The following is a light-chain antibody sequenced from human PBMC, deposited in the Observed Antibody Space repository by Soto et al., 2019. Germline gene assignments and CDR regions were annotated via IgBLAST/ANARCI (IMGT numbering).Light chain of an antibody. CDR2: DTS. J-gene: IGKJ1*01. CDR3: QQDQNSPLT. Sequence: ETVLTQSPGTLSLSPGERATVSCRASQSVGGNSLAWYQQRPGQAPRLLIYDTSKRATGIPDRFSGSGSGTDFTLTISRLEPAEFAVYYCQQDQNSPLTFGQGTKVEIK. CDR1: QSVGGNS. V-gene: IGKV3-20*01.